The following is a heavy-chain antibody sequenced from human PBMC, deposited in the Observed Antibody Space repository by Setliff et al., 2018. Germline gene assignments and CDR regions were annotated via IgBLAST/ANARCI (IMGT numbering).Heavy chain of an antibody. CDR2: MYHSGST. V-gene: IGHV4-34*01. Sequence: SETLSLTCAVYGGSFSDYWWSWIRQPPGKGLEWIGEMYHSGSTYYNPSLKSRVTISVDTSKNQFSLKLSSVTAADTAVYYCARRPSGDWFLNWFDPWGQGTLVTVSS. J-gene: IGHJ5*02. D-gene: IGHD3-9*01. CDR1: GGSFSDYW. CDR3: ARRPSGDWFLNWFDP.